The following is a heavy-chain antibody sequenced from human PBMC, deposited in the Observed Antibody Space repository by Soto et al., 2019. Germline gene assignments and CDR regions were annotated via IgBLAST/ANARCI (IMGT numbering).Heavy chain of an antibody. J-gene: IGHJ4*02. Sequence: GGSLRLSCAASGFTFISYGMHLVRQAPGKGLECVAVIGSDGSNKYYADSVKGRFTISRDNSKKTLYLQMNSLRPEDTALYYCAKDEYYYSRSGYYIFDSWGQGTLVTSPQ. CDR2: IGSDGSNK. D-gene: IGHD3-22*01. V-gene: IGHV3-30*02. CDR3: AKDEYYYSRSGYYIFDS. CDR1: GFTFISYG.